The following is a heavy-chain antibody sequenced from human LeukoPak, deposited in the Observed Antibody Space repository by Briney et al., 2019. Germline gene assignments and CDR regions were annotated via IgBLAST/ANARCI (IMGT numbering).Heavy chain of an antibody. D-gene: IGHD3-3*01. CDR2: ISISSSYI. J-gene: IGHJ4*02. CDR1: GFTFSSYS. V-gene: IGHV3-21*01. CDR3: ARDSRDYDFWSGPKQYYFDY. Sequence: GGSLRLSCAASGFTFSSYSMNWVRQAPGNGLEWVSSISISSSYIYYADSVKGRLTVSRDNAKNSLYLQMNSLRAEDTAVYYCARDSRDYDFWSGPKQYYFDYWGQGTLVTVSS.